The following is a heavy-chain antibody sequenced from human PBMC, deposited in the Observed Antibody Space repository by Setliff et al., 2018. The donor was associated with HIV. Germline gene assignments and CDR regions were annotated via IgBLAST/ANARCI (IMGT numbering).Heavy chain of an antibody. CDR2: IREEAHGGET. D-gene: IGHD3-3*01. V-gene: IGHV3-15*07. J-gene: IGHJ4*02. CDR3: TRFSEWSEDY. Sequence: GSLRLSCAASGFSFASAWMNWVRRAPGKGLEWVARIREEAHGGETEYAAALGGRFTIPSDDSKNTLYLQMNSLKTDDTAVYYCTRFSEWSEDYWGQGTLVTVSS. CDR1: GFSFASAW.